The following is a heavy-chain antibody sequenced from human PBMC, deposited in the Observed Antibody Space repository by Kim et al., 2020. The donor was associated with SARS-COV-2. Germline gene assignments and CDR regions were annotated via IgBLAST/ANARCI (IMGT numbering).Heavy chain of an antibody. CDR2: INHSGST. Sequence: SETLSLTCAVYGGSFSGYYWSWIRQPPGKGLEWIGEINHSGSTNYNPSLKSRVTISVDTSKNQFSLKLSSVTAADTAVYYCARGWGSSWLGNWFDPWGQGTLVTVSS. CDR1: GGSFSGYY. J-gene: IGHJ5*02. CDR3: ARGWGSSWLGNWFDP. V-gene: IGHV4-34*01. D-gene: IGHD6-13*01.